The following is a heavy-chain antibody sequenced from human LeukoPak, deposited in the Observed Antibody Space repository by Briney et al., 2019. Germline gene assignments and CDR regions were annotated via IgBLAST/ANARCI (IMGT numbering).Heavy chain of an antibody. J-gene: IGHJ5*02. CDR3: AREHWAAPDL. V-gene: IGHV3-11*01. CDR2: ISPTGDII. D-gene: IGHD3-16*01. Sequence: PGGSQRLSCAASGFTFGVYYMTWIRQAPGRGLEPLSFISPTGDIIKYVDSVKGRFTISRDNAKSSMYLEMHSLRAEDTVVYYCAREHWAAPDLWGQGTLVTVSP. CDR1: GFTFGVYY.